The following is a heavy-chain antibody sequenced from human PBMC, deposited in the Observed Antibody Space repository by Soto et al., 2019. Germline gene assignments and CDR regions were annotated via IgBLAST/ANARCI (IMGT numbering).Heavy chain of an antibody. D-gene: IGHD2-8*01. V-gene: IGHV1-3*01. CDR3: ARDDLNDYYYGMDV. CDR1: GYTFTSYA. Sequence: QVQLVQSGAEVKKPGASVKVSCKASGYTFTSYAMHWVRQAPGQRLEWMGWINAGNGNTKYSQKFQGRVTITRDTSASTAYMELSSLRSEATAVYYCARDDLNDYYYGMDVWGQGTTVTVSS. CDR2: INAGNGNT. J-gene: IGHJ6*02.